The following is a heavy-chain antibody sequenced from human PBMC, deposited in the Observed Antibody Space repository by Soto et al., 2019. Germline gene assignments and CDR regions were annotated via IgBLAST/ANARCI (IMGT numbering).Heavy chain of an antibody. CDR3: ARVTRRIAVAVDREVAPASRPPDCCAFDI. D-gene: IGHD6-19*01. V-gene: IGHV1-46*01. CDR1: GYTFTSYY. CDR2: INPSGGST. Sequence: ASVKVSCKASGYTFTSYYMHWVRQAPGQGLEWMGIINPSGGSTSYAQKFQGRVTMTRDTSTSTAYMELSSLRSEDTAVYYCARVTRRIAVAVDREVAPASRPPDCCAFDIWGQGTMVTVSS. J-gene: IGHJ3*02.